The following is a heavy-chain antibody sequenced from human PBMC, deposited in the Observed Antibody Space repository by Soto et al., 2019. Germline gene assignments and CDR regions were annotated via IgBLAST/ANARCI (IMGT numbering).Heavy chain of an antibody. V-gene: IGHV1-18*01. J-gene: IGHJ6*02. CDR2: ISGYNGDT. CDR1: GYTFTNYG. CDR3: AREGIRPSYYSGMDV. Sequence: QVQLVKSGAEVKKPGASVKVSCKASGYTFTNYGISWVRQAPGQGLEWMGWISGYNGDTDYAQKVQGRVTMTTHTSTGTVYMELRSLSSDDTAVYYCAREGIRPSYYSGMDVWGQGTTVTVSS. D-gene: IGHD3-10*01.